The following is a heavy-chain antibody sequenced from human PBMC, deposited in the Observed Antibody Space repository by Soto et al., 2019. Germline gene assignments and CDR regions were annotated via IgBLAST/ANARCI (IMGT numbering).Heavy chain of an antibody. CDR1: GFRFSSYA. CDR3: AKSCESSGCFQGY. V-gene: IGHV3-23*01. D-gene: IGHD6-19*01. CDR2: ISGSGGST. J-gene: IGHJ4*02. Sequence: EVQLLESGGGLVQPGGSLRLSCAASGFRFSSYAMSWVRQAPGKGLEWVSAISGSGGSTYYADSVKGRFTISRDNSKNTLYLQMNSLRAEDTAVYYCAKSCESSGCFQGYGGQGTLVTVSS.